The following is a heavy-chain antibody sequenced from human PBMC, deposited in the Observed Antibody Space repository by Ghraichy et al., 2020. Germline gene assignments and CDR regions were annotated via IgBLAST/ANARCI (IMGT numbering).Heavy chain of an antibody. CDR1: GGSISSSSYY. CDR3: ARHAEGPSGTITD. CDR2: IYYSGST. D-gene: IGHD1-1*01. J-gene: IGHJ4*02. V-gene: IGHV4-39*01. Sequence: PETLSLTCTVSGGSISSSSYYWGWIRQPPGKGLEWIGSIYYSGSTYYNPSLKSRVTISVDTSKNQFSLKLSSVTAADTAVYYCARHAEGPSGTITDWGQGTLVTVSS.